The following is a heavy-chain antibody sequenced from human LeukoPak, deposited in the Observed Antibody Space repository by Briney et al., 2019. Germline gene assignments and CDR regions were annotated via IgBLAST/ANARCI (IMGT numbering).Heavy chain of an antibody. CDR2: IYSDGST. V-gene: IGHV3-53*01. J-gene: IGHJ4*02. CDR3: TRSVSGSYPIVH. D-gene: IGHD1-26*01. CDR1: GFTVRTDY. Sequence: GGSLTLSCAASGFTVRTDYMTWVRPAPGEGLEWVSTIYSDGSTYYPASRRGRFSISRENSQNTVYLQLNSLRAEVSAVYYCTRSVSGSYPIVHWGQGTLVTVSS.